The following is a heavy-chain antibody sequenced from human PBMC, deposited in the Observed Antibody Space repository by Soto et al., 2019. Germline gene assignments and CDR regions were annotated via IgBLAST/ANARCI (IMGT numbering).Heavy chain of an antibody. J-gene: IGHJ4*02. CDR2: IYYSGST. D-gene: IGHD3-22*01. CDR3: ARLRGPTKYDSSGYYHPYYFDY. CDR1: GGSISSGGYH. V-gene: IGHV4-31*03. Sequence: SETLSLTCTVSGGSISSGGYHWSWIRQHPGKGLEWIGYIYYSGSTYYNPSLKSRVTISVDTSKNQFSLKLSSVTAADTAVYYCARLRGPTKYDSSGYYHPYYFDYWGQGTLVTVSS.